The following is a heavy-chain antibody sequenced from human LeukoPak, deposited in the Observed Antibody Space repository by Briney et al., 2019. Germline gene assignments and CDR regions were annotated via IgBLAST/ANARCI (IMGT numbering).Heavy chain of an antibody. Sequence: GESLQISYKGSGSSFTSYWIGWVRQMPGKGLEWMGIIYPSDSDTRYSPSFQGQVTISADKSISTAYLQWSSLKASDTAMYYCVRLSRDSSGYYYAFDYWGQGTLVTVSS. CDR2: IYPSDSDT. CDR3: VRLSRDSSGYYYAFDY. J-gene: IGHJ4*02. D-gene: IGHD3-22*01. V-gene: IGHV5-51*01. CDR1: GSSFTSYW.